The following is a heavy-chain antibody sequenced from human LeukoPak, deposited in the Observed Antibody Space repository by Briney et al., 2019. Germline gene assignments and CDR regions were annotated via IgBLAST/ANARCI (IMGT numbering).Heavy chain of an antibody. J-gene: IGHJ6*02. D-gene: IGHD3-10*01. CDR2: INTNTGNP. CDR1: GYTFTSYA. Sequence: EASVKVSCKASGYTFTSYAMNWVRQAPGQGLEWMGWINTNTGNPTYAQGFTGRFVFSLDTSVSTAYLQISSLKAEDTAVYYCATGAARFGVLYYYGMDVWGQGTTVTVSS. V-gene: IGHV7-4-1*02. CDR3: ATGAARFGVLYYYGMDV.